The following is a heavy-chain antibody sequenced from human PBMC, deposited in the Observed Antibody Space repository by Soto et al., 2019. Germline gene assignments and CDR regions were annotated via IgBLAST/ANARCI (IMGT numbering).Heavy chain of an antibody. V-gene: IGHV1-18*01. CDR2: ISPYTGNT. CDR1: GYIFVNYG. CDR3: VMVDNYVTPTPQDV. J-gene: IGHJ6*02. Sequence: QVQLVQSGDEVKKPGASVKVSCKASGYIFVNYGIAWVRQAPGQGLEWMGWISPYTGNTHSATKVQGRLTMTTDTYTSTGYMDVGSLTSDDTAVYYCVMVDNYVTPTPQDVWGQGTTVTVSS. D-gene: IGHD3-16*01.